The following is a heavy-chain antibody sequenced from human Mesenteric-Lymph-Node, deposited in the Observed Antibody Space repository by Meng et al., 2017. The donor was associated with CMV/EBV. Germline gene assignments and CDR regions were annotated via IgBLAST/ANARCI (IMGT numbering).Heavy chain of an antibody. CDR2: VYYSGRT. Sequence: SETLSLTCSVSNYSISSSYYWGWIRQPPGKGLEWIGTVYYSGRTYYNPSLESRVTISVDTSKNQFSLKLSSVTAADTAVYYCARDRSEYYDFWSGKGSFDSWGQGTPVTVSS. D-gene: IGHD3-3*01. CDR3: ARDRSEYYDFWSGKGSFDS. CDR1: NYSISSSYY. J-gene: IGHJ4*02. V-gene: IGHV4-38-2*02.